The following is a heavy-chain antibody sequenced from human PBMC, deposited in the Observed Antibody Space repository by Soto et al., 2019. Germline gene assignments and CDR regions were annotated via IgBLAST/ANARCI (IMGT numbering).Heavy chain of an antibody. CDR1: GYTFTSYA. CDR2: INAGNGNT. Sequence: QVQLVQSGAEEKKPGASVKVSCKASGYTFTSYAMDWVRQAPGQRLEWMGWINAGNGNTKYSQKFQGRVTITRDTSASTAYMELSSLISEDTAVYYCARATGGPGIAEYWGQGTLVSVSS. J-gene: IGHJ4*02. CDR3: ARATGGPGIAEY. D-gene: IGHD6-13*01. V-gene: IGHV1-3*05.